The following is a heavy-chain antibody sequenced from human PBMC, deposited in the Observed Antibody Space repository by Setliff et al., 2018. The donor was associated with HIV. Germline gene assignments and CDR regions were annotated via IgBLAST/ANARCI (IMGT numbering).Heavy chain of an antibody. CDR3: ASFYGDYGY. CDR1: GFTFSNFG. Sequence: PGGSLRLSCAASGFTFSNFGMNWVRQAPGKGLEWISSISSSDYMYYADSVKGRFTISRDNAKNSLYLQMSSLRAEDTAVYYCASFYGDYGYWGHGTQVTVSS. CDR2: ISSSDYM. J-gene: IGHJ4*01. V-gene: IGHV3-21*01. D-gene: IGHD3-10*01.